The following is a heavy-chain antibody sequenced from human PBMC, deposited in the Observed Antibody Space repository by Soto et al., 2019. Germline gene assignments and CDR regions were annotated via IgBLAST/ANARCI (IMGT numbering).Heavy chain of an antibody. CDR3: ARGGEVGAGQYYLDDS. J-gene: IGHJ4*02. CDR2: MNPDGSTR. Sequence: EVQLVESGGDLVQPGGSLRLSCEASGFTFSSNWMHWVRQGPGKGLVWVSRMNPDGSTRGYADSVKGRFTISRDNARNTVFLQRSSLRAEDTAVYYCARGGEVGAGQYYLDDSWGQGTVVTVSS. V-gene: IGHV3-74*01. CDR1: GFTFSSNW. D-gene: IGHD2-21*01.